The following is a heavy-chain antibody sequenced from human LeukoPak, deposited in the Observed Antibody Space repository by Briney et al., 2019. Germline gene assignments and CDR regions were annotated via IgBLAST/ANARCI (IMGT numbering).Heavy chain of an antibody. CDR3: ARESRGGSYSGAFDI. CDR1: GYTFTSYY. V-gene: IGHV1-46*01. D-gene: IGHD1-26*01. CDR2: INPSGGST. J-gene: IGHJ3*02. Sequence: ASVKVSCEASGYTFTSYYMHWVRQAPGQGLEWMGIINPSGGSTSYAQKFQGRVTMTRDMSTSTVYMELSSLRSEDTAVYYCARESRGGSYSGAFDIWGQGTMVTVSS.